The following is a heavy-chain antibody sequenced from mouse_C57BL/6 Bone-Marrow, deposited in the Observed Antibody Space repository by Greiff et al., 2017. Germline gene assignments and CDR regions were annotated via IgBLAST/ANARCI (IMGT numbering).Heavy chain of an antibody. CDR3: ARQGYGSHHWYFDV. J-gene: IGHJ1*03. Sequence: EVKLVESGGDLVKPGGSLKLSCAASGFTFSSYGMSWVRQTPDKRLEWVATISSGGSYTYYPDSVKGRFTISRDNAKNTLYLQMSSLKSEDTAMYYCARQGYGSHHWYFDVWGTGTTVTVSS. CDR2: ISSGGSYT. CDR1: GFTFSSYG. V-gene: IGHV5-6*01. D-gene: IGHD1-1*01.